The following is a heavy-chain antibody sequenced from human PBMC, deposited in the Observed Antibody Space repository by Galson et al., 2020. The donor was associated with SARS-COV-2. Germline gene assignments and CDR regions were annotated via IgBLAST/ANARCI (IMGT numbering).Heavy chain of an antibody. V-gene: IGHV2-5*01. D-gene: IGHD3-9*01. CDR1: GFSLSTSGVG. CDR3: AHALILIGSYYCYGMDV. J-gene: IGHJ6*02. CDR2: VYWNDDK. Sequence: SGPTLVKPTQTLTLTCTFSGFSLSTSGVGVGWIRQSPGKALERLAVVYWNDDKASSPSLKSRLTITKDTSRNRVVLTMTNMDLVDTGTYYCAHALILIGSYYCYGMDVWGQGTTVTVS.